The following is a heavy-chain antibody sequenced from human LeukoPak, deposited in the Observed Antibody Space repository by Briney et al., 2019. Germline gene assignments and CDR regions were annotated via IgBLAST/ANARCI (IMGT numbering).Heavy chain of an antibody. CDR2: IKDDGSGK. J-gene: IGHJ4*02. D-gene: IGHD1-14*01. CDR1: GFTFSSYW. CDR3: ARARIDY. Sequence: GGSLRLSYVGSGFTFSSYWMTWVRQAPGKGLEWVANIKDDGSGKYSVDSVKGRFTISRDNAKNLLYLQMSSLRAEDTAVYYCARARIDYWGQGTLVTVSS. V-gene: IGHV3-7*04.